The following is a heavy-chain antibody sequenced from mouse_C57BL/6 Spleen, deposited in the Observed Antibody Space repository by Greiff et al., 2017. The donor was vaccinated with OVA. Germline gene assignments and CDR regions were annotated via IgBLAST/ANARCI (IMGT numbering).Heavy chain of an antibody. CDR3: ARDTTVDYWYFDV. CDR2: ISGGGGNT. J-gene: IGHJ1*03. Sequence: EVKLMESGGGLVKPGGSLKLSCAASGFTFSSYTMSLVRQTPEKRLEWVATISGGGGNTYYPDSVKGRFTIARDNAKNTLYLQMSSLRSEDTALYYCARDTTVDYWYFDVWGTGTTVTVSS. V-gene: IGHV5-9*01. D-gene: IGHD1-1*01. CDR1: GFTFSSYT.